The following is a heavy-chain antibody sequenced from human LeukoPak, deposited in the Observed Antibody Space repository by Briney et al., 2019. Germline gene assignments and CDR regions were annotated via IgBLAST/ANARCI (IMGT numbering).Heavy chain of an antibody. CDR2: INHSGST. V-gene: IGHV4-34*01. Sequence: PSETLSLTCAVYGGSFSGYYWSWIRQPPGKGLEWIGEINHSGSTNYNPSLKSRVTISVDTSKNQFSLKLGSVTAADTAVYYCARGYSSGFFDYWGQGTLVTVSS. D-gene: IGHD6-19*01. CDR3: ARGYSSGFFDY. J-gene: IGHJ4*02. CDR1: GGSFSGYY.